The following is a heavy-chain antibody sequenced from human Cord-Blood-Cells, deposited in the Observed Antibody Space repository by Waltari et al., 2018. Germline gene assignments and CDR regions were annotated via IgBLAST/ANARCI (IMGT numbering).Heavy chain of an antibody. D-gene: IGHD2-15*01. V-gene: IGHV4-59*07. CDR3: ARAEVVVLAATSYYCGMDV. CDR1: GGSISSDY. CDR2: IYYSGST. J-gene: IGHJ6*02. Sequence: QVQLPESGPGLVKPSDTLSLTCTVSGGSISSDYCSWIRQPPGKGLECIGYIYYSGSTNYNPSLKSRVTISGGTSKNQFSLKLSSVTAADTAVYYCARAEVVVLAATSYYCGMDVWGQGTTVTVSS.